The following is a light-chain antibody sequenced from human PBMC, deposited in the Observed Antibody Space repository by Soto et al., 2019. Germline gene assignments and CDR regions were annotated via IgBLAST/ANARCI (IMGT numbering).Light chain of an antibody. CDR2: DAS. J-gene: IGKJ5*01. CDR3: QQRSNWPPIT. CDR1: QSAISN. V-gene: IGKV3-15*01. Sequence: ETVMTQSPATLSVSPGERATLSCRASQSAISNLAWYQQKPGQTPRLLIYDASTRATDIPARFSGSGSGTDFTLTISSLLSEDFAVYYCQQRSNWPPITFGQGTRLEIK.